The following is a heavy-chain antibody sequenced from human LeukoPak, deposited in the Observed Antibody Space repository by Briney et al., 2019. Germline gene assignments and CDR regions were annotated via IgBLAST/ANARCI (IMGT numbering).Heavy chain of an antibody. D-gene: IGHD3-10*01. CDR1: GGSISSYY. CDR3: AKVTMVRGAPDY. J-gene: IGHJ4*02. V-gene: IGHV4-59*01. CDR2: VYYSGST. Sequence: PSETLSLTCTVSGGSISSYYWSWFRQPPGKGLEWIGYVYYSGSTKYNPSLKSRVTISVDTSQNQFSLKLSSVTAADTALYFCAKVTMVRGAPDYWAREPWSPSPQ.